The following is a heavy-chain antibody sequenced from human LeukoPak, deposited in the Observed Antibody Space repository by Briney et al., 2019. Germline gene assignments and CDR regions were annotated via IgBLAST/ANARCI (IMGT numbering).Heavy chain of an antibody. Sequence: SETLSLTCAVSGGSISSNSYYWGWIRQPPGKGLEWIGEIYHSGSTNYNPSLKSRVTISVDKSKNQFSLKLSSVTAADTAVYYCARDKHSKYYYMDVWGKGTTVTVSS. V-gene: IGHV4-39*07. CDR3: ARDKHSKYYYMDV. CDR1: GGSISSNSYY. J-gene: IGHJ6*03. CDR2: IYHSGST.